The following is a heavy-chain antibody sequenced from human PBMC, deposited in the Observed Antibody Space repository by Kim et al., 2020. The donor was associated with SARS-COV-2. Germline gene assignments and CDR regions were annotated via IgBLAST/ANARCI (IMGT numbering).Heavy chain of an antibody. CDR2: VSNSGSAI. J-gene: IGHJ4*02. V-gene: IGHV3-11*01. CDR1: GFTFSDYY. D-gene: IGHD5-12*01. CDR3: ATSGRWLQCGK. Sequence: GGSLRLSCAASGFTFSDYYMNWIRQAPGKGLEWVSYVSNSGSAISYADSVKGRFTISRDNAKNSLYLQMNSLRAEDTAVYYCATSGRWLQCGKWGQGTLVTVSS.